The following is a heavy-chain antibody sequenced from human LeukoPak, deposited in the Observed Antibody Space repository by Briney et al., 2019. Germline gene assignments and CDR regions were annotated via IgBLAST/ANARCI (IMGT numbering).Heavy chain of an antibody. J-gene: IGHJ4*02. CDR2: ISGSGGST. Sequence: GGYLRLSCAASGFTFSSYAMSWVRQAPGKGLEWVSAISGSGGSTYYADSVKGRFTISRDNSKNTLYLQMNSLRAEDTAVYYCANPYYYGSGSYYPFDYWGQGTLVTVSS. CDR1: GFTFSSYA. D-gene: IGHD3-10*01. V-gene: IGHV3-23*01. CDR3: ANPYYYGSGSYYPFDY.